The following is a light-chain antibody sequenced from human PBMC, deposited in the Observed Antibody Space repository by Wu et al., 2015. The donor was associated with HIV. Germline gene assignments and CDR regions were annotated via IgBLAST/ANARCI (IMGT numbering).Light chain of an antibody. J-gene: IGKJ1*01. CDR3: QQSFRPLWT. CDR2: AAS. CDR1: QSISTF. V-gene: IGKV1-39*01. Sequence: DIQMTQSPSSLSAFVGDRVTITCRASQSISTFLNWYQQKPGKAPKLLIYAASTLQTGVPSRFSGSGSGTDFTLTIDSLQPEDFATYYCQQSFRPLWTFGQGTKV.